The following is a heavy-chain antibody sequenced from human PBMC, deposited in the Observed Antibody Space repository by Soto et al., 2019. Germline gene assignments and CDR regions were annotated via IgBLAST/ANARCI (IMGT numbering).Heavy chain of an antibody. CDR1: GGSFWGYF. CDR3: AAGRGLPRYF. CDR2: TTDDGAT. D-gene: IGHD5-12*01. V-gene: IGHV4-34*01. Sequence: SSETLSLTCAVYGGSFWGYFWSWVRQPPGKGLEWIGETTDDGATNYNPSLEGRVTISIDKSKNQFYLDLNSVTAADTAVYYCAAGRGLPRYFWGPGTLVNVLL. J-gene: IGHJ4*02.